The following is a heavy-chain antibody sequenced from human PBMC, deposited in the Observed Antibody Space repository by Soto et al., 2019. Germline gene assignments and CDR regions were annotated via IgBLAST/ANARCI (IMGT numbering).Heavy chain of an antibody. Sequence: ASVKVSCKSSGGTFSSFINYPINWLRPAPGQGLEWMGGIVPNVGTVNYAQKFRGKVTITADKSTGTAYMELSSLGSEDTALYYCARRDTSGFLRYFDNWGQGTQVTVSS. V-gene: IGHV1-69*06. D-gene: IGHD3-3*01. CDR2: IVPNVGTV. J-gene: IGHJ4*02. CDR3: ARRDTSGFLRYFDN. CDR1: GGTFSSFINYP.